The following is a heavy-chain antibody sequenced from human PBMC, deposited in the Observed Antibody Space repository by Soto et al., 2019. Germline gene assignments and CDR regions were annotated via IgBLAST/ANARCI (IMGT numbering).Heavy chain of an antibody. CDR3: ARHPYHTSRSWFDP. CDR2: IYPGDSDV. Sequence: GESLKISCQTSGYDFIYYWIGWVRQLPWKGLEWMGVIYPGDSDVRYSPSFQGQVTMSADKFISTAYLLWNSLKASDTAMYYCARHPYHTSRSWFDPWGQGTLGTVSS. D-gene: IGHD1-26*01. J-gene: IGHJ5*02. CDR1: GYDFIYYW. V-gene: IGHV5-51*01.